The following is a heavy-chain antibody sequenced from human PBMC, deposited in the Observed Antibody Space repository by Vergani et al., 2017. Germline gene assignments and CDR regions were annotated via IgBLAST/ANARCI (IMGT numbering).Heavy chain of an antibody. CDR1: GYIFKNYY. CDR3: ARSSGYYSYYFDF. D-gene: IGHD3-22*01. V-gene: IGHV1-69*15. J-gene: IGHJ4*02. Sequence: VQLVQSGAEVRKPGASVTVSCTASGYIFKNYYIHWLRQAPGQAFEWMGRIIPIFGTTSYAQKFQGRVTILADESTSTAYMELSSLRSEDTAVYYCARSSGYYSYYFDFWGQGTLVTVSS. CDR2: IIPIFGTT.